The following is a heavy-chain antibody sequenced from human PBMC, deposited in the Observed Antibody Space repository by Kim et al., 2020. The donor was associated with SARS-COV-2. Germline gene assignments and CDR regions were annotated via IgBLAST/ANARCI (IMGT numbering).Heavy chain of an antibody. D-gene: IGHD1-1*01. CDR3: ARDPGRCWNLDC. J-gene: IGHJ4*02. CDR1: GYTFTDHY. V-gene: IGHV1-2*02. CDR2: INPSTGDT. Sequence: ASVKVSCKASGYTFTDHYIHWVRQAPGQGLEWMGWINPSTGDTKSAQKSQGRVTVTREASITTVYMELTRLTSDDTAMYYCARDPGRCWNLDCWCQGTLVTVSS.